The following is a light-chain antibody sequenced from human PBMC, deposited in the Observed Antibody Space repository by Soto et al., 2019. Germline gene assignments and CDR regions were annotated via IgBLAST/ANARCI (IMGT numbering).Light chain of an antibody. CDR2: SAS. CDR3: QQRHMWPIT. J-gene: IGKJ5*01. V-gene: IGKV3-11*01. CDR1: ESVSTY. Sequence: EIVLTQSPATLSLSPGERATLSCRANESVSTYLAWYQQKPGQAPRLLIYSASTRATGIPARFSGSGSGTDFTLTISSLEPEDSAVYYCQQRHMWPITFGQGTRLEIK.